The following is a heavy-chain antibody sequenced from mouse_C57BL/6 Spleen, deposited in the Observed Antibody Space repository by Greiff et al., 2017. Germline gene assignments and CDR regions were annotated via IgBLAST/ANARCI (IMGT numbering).Heavy chain of an antibody. Sequence: VQLQQPGTSVKLSCKASGYTFTSYWMHWVKQRPGQGLEWIGVIDPSDSYTNYNQKFKGKATLTVDTSSSTAYMQLSSLTSEDSAVYYCARSGPYYGSSMYYFDYWGQGTTLTVSS. CDR3: ARSGPYYGSSMYYFDY. V-gene: IGHV1-59*01. D-gene: IGHD1-1*01. CDR2: IDPSDSYT. CDR1: GYTFTSYW. J-gene: IGHJ2*01.